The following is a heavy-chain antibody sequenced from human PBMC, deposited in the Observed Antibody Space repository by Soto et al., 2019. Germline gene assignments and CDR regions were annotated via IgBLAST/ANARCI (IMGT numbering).Heavy chain of an antibody. V-gene: IGHV3-30*18. Sequence: QVQLVESGGGVVQPGRSLRLSCAASGFTFSSYGMHWVRQAPGKGLEWVAVISYDGSNKYYADSVKGRLTISRENSKNTQYRQMNGLRAEEAAVYECGEVGHISTKEWIDYWGRGCLVSVSS. J-gene: IGHJ4*02. CDR3: GEVGHISTKEWIDY. CDR1: GFTFSSYG. D-gene: IGHD2-21*01. CDR2: ISYDGSNK.